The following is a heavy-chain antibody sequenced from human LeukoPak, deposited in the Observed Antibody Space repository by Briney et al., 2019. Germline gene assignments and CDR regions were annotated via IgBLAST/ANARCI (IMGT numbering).Heavy chain of an antibody. CDR2: ISHDGSIK. CDR1: GFTFTHFG. CDR3: ARDPPNL. V-gene: IGHV3-30*04. D-gene: IGHD2-8*01. Sequence: GGSLRLSCAASGFTFTHFGKHYFRQAPGKGLEWVAMISHDGSIKEYADSVKGRFTISRDNSKNTLSLQIISLRVEDTAVYFCARDPPNLWGQGTLVIVSS. J-gene: IGHJ4*02.